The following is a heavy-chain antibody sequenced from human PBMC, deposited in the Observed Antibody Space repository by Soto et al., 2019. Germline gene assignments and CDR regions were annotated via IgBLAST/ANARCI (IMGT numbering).Heavy chain of an antibody. CDR1: GYTFTRYV. J-gene: IGHJ6*02. CDR2: ISAYNGNT. Sequence: GSSVKVSCKASGYTFTRYVISWVRQAPGQGLEWMGWISAYNGNTNYAQKLQGRVTMTTDTSTSTAYMELRSLRSDDTAVYYCARTAQAGWLYGMDVWGQGTTVTVSS. V-gene: IGHV1-18*01. D-gene: IGHD6-19*01. CDR3: ARTAQAGWLYGMDV.